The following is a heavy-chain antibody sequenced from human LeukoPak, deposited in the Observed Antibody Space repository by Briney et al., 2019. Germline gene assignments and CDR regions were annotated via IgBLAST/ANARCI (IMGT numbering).Heavy chain of an antibody. CDR2: ISKGSGYI. J-gene: IGHJ4*02. CDR1: GFTVSSNY. CDR3: VRDMGRESIFDY. Sequence: PGGSLRLSCAASGFTVSSNYMSWVRQAPGKGLEWVSSISKGSGYIYKTDSVKGRFTISRDNAKNSLFLEMNSLRVEDTAVYYCVRDMGRESIFDYWGQGTLVTVSS. V-gene: IGHV3-21*01. D-gene: IGHD3-10*01.